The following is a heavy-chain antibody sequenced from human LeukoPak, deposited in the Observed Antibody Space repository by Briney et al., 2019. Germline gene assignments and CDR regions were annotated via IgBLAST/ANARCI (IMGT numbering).Heavy chain of an antibody. J-gene: IGHJ3*02. Sequence: PGGSLRLSCAASGFTFSSYSMNWVRQAPGKGLEWVSSISSSSSYIYYADSVKGRFTISRDNAKNSLYLQMNSLRAEDTAVYYCARDVVEIAPPGDAFDIWGQGTMVTVSS. CDR3: ARDVVEIAPPGDAFDI. CDR2: ISSSSSYI. CDR1: GFTFSSYS. V-gene: IGHV3-21*01. D-gene: IGHD5-24*01.